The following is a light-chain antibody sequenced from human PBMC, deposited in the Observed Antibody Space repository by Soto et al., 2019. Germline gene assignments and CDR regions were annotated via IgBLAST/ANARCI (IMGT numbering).Light chain of an antibody. CDR3: QHYNNWPRT. CDR1: QSVSSK. Sequence: EIVMTQSPATLSVSPGERATLSCRASQSVSSKLAWYQQKPGQAPRLLIYGASTRATGIPARFSGSGSGTKFTLTIISLQSEDFAVYYCQHYNNWPRTFGQGTKVDIK. V-gene: IGKV3-15*01. CDR2: GAS. J-gene: IGKJ1*01.